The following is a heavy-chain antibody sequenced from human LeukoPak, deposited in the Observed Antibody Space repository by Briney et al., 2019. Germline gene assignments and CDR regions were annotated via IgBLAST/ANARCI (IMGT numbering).Heavy chain of an antibody. D-gene: IGHD4-17*01. CDR1: GCTFSSYS. Sequence: GGSLRLSCAASGCTFSSYSMNWVRQAPGKGLEWVSSISSSSSYIYYADSVKGRFTISRDNARNSLYLQMNSLRAEDTAVYFCARIPHPDYADSKWGHGNLVIVSS. V-gene: IGHV3-21*01. J-gene: IGHJ4*01. CDR2: ISSSSSYI. CDR3: ARIPHPDYADSK.